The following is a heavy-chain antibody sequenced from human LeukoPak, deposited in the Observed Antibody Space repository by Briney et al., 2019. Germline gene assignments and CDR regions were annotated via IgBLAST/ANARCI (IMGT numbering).Heavy chain of an antibody. D-gene: IGHD1-26*01. CDR1: GYSFIAYY. CDR3: ASLLGMVGAWSPIDY. Sequence: GSVKVSCKTSGYSFIAYYMHWGRHAPVQGLEWMGWINPDSGGTNYAQKFQGRATMTRDTSITTFYMDLRRLTYDVTAFYYCASLLGMVGAWSPIDYWGQGTLVTVSS. CDR2: INPDSGGT. V-gene: IGHV1-2*02. J-gene: IGHJ4*02.